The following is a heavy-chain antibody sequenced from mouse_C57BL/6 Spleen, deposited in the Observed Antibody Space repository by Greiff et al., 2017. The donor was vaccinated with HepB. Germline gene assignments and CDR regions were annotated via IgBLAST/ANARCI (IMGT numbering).Heavy chain of an antibody. J-gene: IGHJ1*03. CDR3: ARGGSTVVRYFDV. D-gene: IGHD1-1*01. CDR1: GYSFTSYY. V-gene: IGHV1-66*01. CDR2: IYPGSGNT. Sequence: VKLMESGPELVKPGASVKISCKASGYSFTSYYIHWVKQRPGQGLEWIGWIYPGSGNTKYNEKFKGKATLTADTSSSTAYMQLSSLTSEDSAVYYCARGGSTVVRYFDVWGTGTTVTVSS.